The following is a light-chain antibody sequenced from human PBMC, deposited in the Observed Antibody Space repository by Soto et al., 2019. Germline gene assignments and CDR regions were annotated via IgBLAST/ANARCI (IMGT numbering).Light chain of an antibody. CDR1: QTVSRN. CDR3: HQYNNWPLT. J-gene: IGKJ4*01. CDR2: GAS. Sequence: EIVMTQSPATLSVSPGEGATLSCRASQTVSRNLAWYQQKPGHAPRLLIYGASTRATGIPARFSGSGSGTEFTLTISSLQSEYFAVYYCHQYNNWPLTFGGGTKVEIK. V-gene: IGKV3-15*01.